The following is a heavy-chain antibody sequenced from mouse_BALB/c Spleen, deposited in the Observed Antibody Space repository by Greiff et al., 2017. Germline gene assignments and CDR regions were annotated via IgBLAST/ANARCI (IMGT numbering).Heavy chain of an antibody. CDR3: ARGLGRYFDY. D-gene: IGHD4-1*01. J-gene: IGHJ2*01. Sequence: EVKLVESGGGLVKPGGSLKLSCAASGFAFSSYDMSWVRQTPEKRLEWVAYISSGGGSTYYPDTVKGRFTISRDNAKNTLYLQMSSLKSEDTAMYYCARGLGRYFDYWGQGTTLTVSS. CDR1: GFAFSSYD. CDR2: ISSGGGST. V-gene: IGHV5-12-1*01.